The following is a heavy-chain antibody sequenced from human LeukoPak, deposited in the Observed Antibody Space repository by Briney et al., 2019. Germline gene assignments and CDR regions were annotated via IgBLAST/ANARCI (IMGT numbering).Heavy chain of an antibody. V-gene: IGHV4-4*09. J-gene: IGHJ5*02. CDR2: IYTSGST. CDR3: ARHGSDGWFDP. CDR1: GGSISSYY. D-gene: IGHD6-25*01. Sequence: PETLSLTCTVSGGSISSYYWSWIRQPPGKGLEWIGYIYTSGSTNYNPSLKSRVTISVDTSKNQFSLKLSSVTAADTAVYYCARHGSDGWFDPWGQGTLVTVFS.